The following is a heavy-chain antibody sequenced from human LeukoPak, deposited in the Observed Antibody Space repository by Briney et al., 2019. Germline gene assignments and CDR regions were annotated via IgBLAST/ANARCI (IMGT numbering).Heavy chain of an antibody. CDR2: SNDSGGT. V-gene: IGHV4-34*01. CDR1: GGTFSGYY. J-gene: IGHJ4*02. D-gene: IGHD5-12*01. CDR3: ARVSKWLHDLDY. Sequence: PSETLSLTCAVYGGTFSGYYWSWIRQPPGKRLEWVGESNDSGGTNYNPSLKSRVTISADKSKNQVSLKLTSVTAADTAVYYCARVSKWLHDLDYWGQGTLVTVSA.